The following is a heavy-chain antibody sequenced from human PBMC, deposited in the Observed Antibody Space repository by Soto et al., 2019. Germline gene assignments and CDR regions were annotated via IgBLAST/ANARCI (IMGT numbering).Heavy chain of an antibody. CDR3: ARGRGVSSWYETPHYFDS. Sequence: QVQLVQSGAEVKKPGASVKVSCRASGYSFTSYWITWVRQTPGQGLEWMGWISVHNGYTNYPPKLQDRITMTTDTSTSTAYMELTSLRSDDTAVYYCARGRGVSSWYETPHYFDSWGQGTLVTVSS. CDR2: ISVHNGYT. D-gene: IGHD6-13*01. CDR1: GYSFTSYW. J-gene: IGHJ4*02. V-gene: IGHV1-18*01.